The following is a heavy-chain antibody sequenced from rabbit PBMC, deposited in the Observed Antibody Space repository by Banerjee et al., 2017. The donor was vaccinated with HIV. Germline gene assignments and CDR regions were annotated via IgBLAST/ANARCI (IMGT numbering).Heavy chain of an antibody. Sequence: QEQLEESGGGLVKPEGSLTLTCKASGFSFSDRDVMCWVRQAPGKGLEWIACINTATGKAVYASWAKGRFTCSKTSSTTVTLQMTSLTVADTATYFYARDLVAVIGWNFNLWGPGTLVTVS. CDR1: GFSFSDRDV. CDR2: INTATGKA. CDR3: ARDLVAVIGWNFNL. J-gene: IGHJ4*01. V-gene: IGHV1S45*01. D-gene: IGHD1-1*01.